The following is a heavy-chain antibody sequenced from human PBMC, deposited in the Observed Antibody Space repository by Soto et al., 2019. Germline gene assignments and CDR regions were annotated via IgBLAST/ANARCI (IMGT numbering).Heavy chain of an antibody. CDR2: SIPIFGTA. V-gene: IGHV1-69*01. CDR3: ARDRAYDILTGYYSSHFDY. CDR1: GGTFSGYA. J-gene: IGHJ4*02. Sequence: QVQRVQSGAEGKKPGSSVKVSCKPSGGTFSGYAISWVGQAPGQGLEWMGGSIPIFGTANYEQKFQGRVTITADESTSTAYMELSSLRSEDTAVYYCARDRAYDILTGYYSSHFDYWGQGTLVTVSS. D-gene: IGHD3-9*01.